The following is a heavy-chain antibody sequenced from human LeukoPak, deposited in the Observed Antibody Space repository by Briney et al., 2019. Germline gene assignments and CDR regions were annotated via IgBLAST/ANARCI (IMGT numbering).Heavy chain of an antibody. D-gene: IGHD6-13*01. J-gene: IGHJ4*02. CDR3: ARSKLAYYFDY. CDR2: IYSGGST. V-gene: IGHV3-66*01. CDR1: GFTVSSNY. Sequence: GGSLRLSCAASGFTVSSNYMSWVRQAPGKGLEWVSLIYSGGSTYYADAVKGRFTISRENAKNSLYLQMNSLRAGDTAVYYCARSKLAYYFDYWGQGTLVTVSS.